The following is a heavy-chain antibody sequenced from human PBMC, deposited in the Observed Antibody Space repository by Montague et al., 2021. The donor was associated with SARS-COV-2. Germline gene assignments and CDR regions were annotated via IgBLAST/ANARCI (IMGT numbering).Heavy chain of an antibody. D-gene: IGHD3-22*01. CDR2: IYYSGST. J-gene: IGHJ2*01. Sequence: TLSLTCTVSGGSISSGGYYWSWIRQHPGKGLEWIGYIYYSGSTYYNPSLKSRVTISVDTSKNQFSLEVSSVTAADTAVYYCARSPEPMIILIITSLNWYLDPWGRGTLVTVSS. V-gene: IGHV4-31*03. CDR1: GGSISSGGYY. CDR3: ARSPEPMIILIITSLNWYLDP.